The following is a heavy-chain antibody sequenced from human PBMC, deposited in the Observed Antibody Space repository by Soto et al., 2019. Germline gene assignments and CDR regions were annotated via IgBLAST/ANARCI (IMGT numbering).Heavy chain of an antibody. V-gene: IGHV3-23*01. J-gene: IGHJ4*02. D-gene: IGHD1-26*01. CDR1: GFTFSNYG. CDR2: IGDGDAFT. CDR3: ASIPPSAVGATTEVDY. Sequence: GGSLRLSCEASGFTFSNYGMSWVRQAPGKGLEWVSSIGDGDAFTYYADSVKGRFTISRDNAKNTLYLQMNSLRAEDTALYYCASIPPSAVGATTEVDYWGQGTLVTVSS.